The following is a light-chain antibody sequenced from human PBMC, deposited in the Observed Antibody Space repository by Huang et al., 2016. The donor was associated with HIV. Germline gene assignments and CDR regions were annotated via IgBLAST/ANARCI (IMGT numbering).Light chain of an antibody. CDR3: QQYYTTPS. J-gene: IGKJ1*01. V-gene: IGKV1-NL1*01. Sequence: DIQMTQSPSSLSASVGDRVTITCRASQGISNSLAWYQQKPGRAPMRLLYDASRLENGVPSRFSGSGSGTDYTLTISSLQPEDFATYYCQQYYTTPSFGQGTKVEIK. CDR1: QGISNS. CDR2: DAS.